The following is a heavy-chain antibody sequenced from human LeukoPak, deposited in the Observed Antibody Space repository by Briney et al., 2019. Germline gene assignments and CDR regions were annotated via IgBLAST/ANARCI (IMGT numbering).Heavy chain of an antibody. CDR2: ISYDGSNK. J-gene: IGHJ6*02. Sequence: PGGSLRLSCAASGFTFSSYGMHWVRQAPGKGLEWVAVISYDGSNKYYADSVKGRFTISRDNSKNTLYLQMNSLRAEDTAAYYCAKALLGHYYGMDVRGQGTTVTVSS. D-gene: IGHD2-8*02. V-gene: IGHV3-30*18. CDR1: GFTFSSYG. CDR3: AKALLGHYYGMDV.